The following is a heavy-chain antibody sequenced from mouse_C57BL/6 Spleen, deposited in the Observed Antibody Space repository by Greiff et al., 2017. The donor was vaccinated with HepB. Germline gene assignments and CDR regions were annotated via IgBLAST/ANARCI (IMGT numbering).Heavy chain of an antibody. J-gene: IGHJ1*03. CDR1: GFTFSSYA. CDR2: ISDGGSYT. Sequence: EVQLVESGGGLVKPGGSLKLSCAASGFTFSSYAMSWVRQTPEKRLEWVATISDGGSYTYYPDNVKGRFTISRDNAKNNLYLHMSHLKSEDTAMYYYAGDNCRNYVSGGDWDFDVWGTGTTVTVAS. CDR3: AGDNCRNYVSGGDWDFDV. D-gene: IGHD2-5*01. V-gene: IGHV5-4*01.